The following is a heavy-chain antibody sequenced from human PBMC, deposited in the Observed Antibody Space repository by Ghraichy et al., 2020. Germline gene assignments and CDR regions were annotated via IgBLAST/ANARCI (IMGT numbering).Heavy chain of an antibody. CDR2: IYYSGST. D-gene: IGHD6-13*01. CDR1: GHSISSSSYY. Sequence: SETLSLTCTVSGHSISSSSYYWGWIRQPPGKGLEWIGSIYYSGSTYYNPSLKSRVTISVDTSKNQFSLKLRSVTAADTAVYYCARLGSSWYGRGWFDPWGQGTLVTVSS. CDR3: ARLGSSWYGRGWFDP. V-gene: IGHV4-39*01. J-gene: IGHJ5*02.